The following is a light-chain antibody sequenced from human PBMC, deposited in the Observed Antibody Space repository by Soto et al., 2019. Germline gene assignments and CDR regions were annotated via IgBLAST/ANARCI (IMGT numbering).Light chain of an antibody. CDR3: QRYGNSPST. CDR2: DAS. J-gene: IGKJ1*01. CDR1: QSVISSR. Sequence: EIVLTQSPGTLSLSPGERATLSCRASQSVISSRVAWYQQRPDQAPSLLIYDASTQATGIPDRFSGSGSGTDFTLVISRLEPEDFAVYYCQRYGNSPSTFGQGTKVEIK. V-gene: IGKV3-20*01.